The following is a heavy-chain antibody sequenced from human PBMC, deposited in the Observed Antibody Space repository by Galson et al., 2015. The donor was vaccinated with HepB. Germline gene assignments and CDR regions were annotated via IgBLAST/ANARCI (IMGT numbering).Heavy chain of an antibody. V-gene: IGHV3-64*04. CDR3: AKDGDGYNDIDY. Sequence: SLRLSCAVSGFTFSSYSMHWVRQAPGKGLEHVSAISSNGATTYYADSVKGRFTISRDNSKNTLYLQMNSLRAEDTAVYYCAKDGDGYNDIDYWGQGTLVTVSS. CDR2: ISSNGATT. D-gene: IGHD5-24*01. CDR1: GFTFSSYS. J-gene: IGHJ4*02.